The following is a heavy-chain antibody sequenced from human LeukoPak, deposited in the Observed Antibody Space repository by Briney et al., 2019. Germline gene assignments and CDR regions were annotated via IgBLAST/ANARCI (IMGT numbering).Heavy chain of an antibody. CDR3: AGVTTPVDAFDI. D-gene: IGHD2-15*01. J-gene: IGHJ3*02. Sequence: GGSLRLSCAASGFTFSSYSMNWVRQAPGKGLEWVSYISSSSSTIYYADSVKGRFTISRDNAKNSLYLQMNSLRAEDTAVYYCAGVTTPVDAFDIWGQGTMVTVSS. V-gene: IGHV3-48*04. CDR2: ISSSSSTI. CDR1: GFTFSSYS.